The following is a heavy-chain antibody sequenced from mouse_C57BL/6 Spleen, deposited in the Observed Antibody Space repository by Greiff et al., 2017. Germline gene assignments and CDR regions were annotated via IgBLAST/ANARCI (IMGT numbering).Heavy chain of an antibody. CDR3: ARRDYFGI. V-gene: IGHV1-55*01. J-gene: IGHJ2*01. Sequence: QVKLQQPGAELVKPGASVKMSCKASGYTFTSYWITWVKQRPGQGLEWIGVISPGRGSTNYNEKFKSKATLTVDTSSSTAYMQLSSLTSEDSAVYYCARRDYFGIWGQGTPLTVSS. D-gene: IGHD1-1*01. CDR2: ISPGRGST. CDR1: GYTFTSYW.